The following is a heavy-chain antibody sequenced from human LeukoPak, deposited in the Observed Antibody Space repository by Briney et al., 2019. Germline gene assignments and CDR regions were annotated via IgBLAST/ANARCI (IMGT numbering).Heavy chain of an antibody. V-gene: IGHV1-46*01. CDR1: GYTFTSYH. J-gene: IGHJ4*02. Sequence: ASVKVSCKTSGYTFTSYHMHWVRQAPGQGLEWVGILKSSGDTTVYAQKFQGRGTVTRDTSTSTVYMELSSLSSEDTAVYYCAREDPHTYNFDFWGPGTLVTVSS. CDR2: LKSSGDTT. D-gene: IGHD1-1*01. CDR3: AREDPHTYNFDF.